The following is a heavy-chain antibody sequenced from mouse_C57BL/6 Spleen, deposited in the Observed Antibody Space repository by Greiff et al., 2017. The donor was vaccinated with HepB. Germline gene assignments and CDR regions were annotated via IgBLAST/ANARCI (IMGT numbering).Heavy chain of an antibody. D-gene: IGHD1-1*01. CDR3: ARITTVVADDY. V-gene: IGHV1-61*01. CDR2: IYPSDSET. CDR1: GYTFTSYW. Sequence: QVQLQQPGAELVRPGSSVKLSCKASGYTFTSYWMDWVKQRPGQGLEWIGNIYPSDSETHYNQKFKDKATLIVDKSSSTAYMQLSSLTSEDSAVYYCARITTVVADDYWGQGTTLTVSS. J-gene: IGHJ2*01.